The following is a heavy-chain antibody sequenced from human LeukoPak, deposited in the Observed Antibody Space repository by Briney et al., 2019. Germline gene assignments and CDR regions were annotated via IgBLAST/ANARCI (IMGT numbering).Heavy chain of an antibody. J-gene: IGHJ6*02. Sequence: ASVEVSCKASGYTFTGYYMHWVRQAPGQGLEWMGWINPNSGGTNYAQKFQGRVTMTRDTSISTAYMELRSLRSDDTAVYYCARGHVLLWFGENYYGMDVWGQGTTVTVSS. CDR1: GYTFTGYY. V-gene: IGHV1-2*02. D-gene: IGHD3-10*01. CDR3: ARGHVLLWFGENYYGMDV. CDR2: INPNSGGT.